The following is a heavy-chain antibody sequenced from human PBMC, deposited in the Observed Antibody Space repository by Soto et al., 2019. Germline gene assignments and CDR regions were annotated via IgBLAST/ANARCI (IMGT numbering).Heavy chain of an antibody. CDR1: GGSISSGDYY. Sequence: SETLSLTCTVSGGSISSGDYYWSWIRQPPGKGLEWIGYIYYNGSTYYNPSLKSRVTISVDTSKNQFSLKLSSVTAADTAVYYCARAFDILTRYYLDYWGQGALVTVS. D-gene: IGHD3-9*01. CDR3: ARAFDILTRYYLDY. CDR2: IYYNGST. J-gene: IGHJ4*02. V-gene: IGHV4-30-4*01.